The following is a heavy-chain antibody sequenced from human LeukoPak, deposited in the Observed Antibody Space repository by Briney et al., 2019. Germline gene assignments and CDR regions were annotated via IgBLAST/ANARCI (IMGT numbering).Heavy chain of an antibody. CDR1: GGTFTSYA. J-gene: IGHJ4*02. Sequence: ASVKVSCKASGGTFTSYAISWVRQAPGQGLEWMGGIIPIFGTANYAQKFQGRVTITADESTSTAYMELSSLRSEDTAVYYCAEGGLRLGELSLYPVDYWGQGTLVTVSS. D-gene: IGHD3-16*02. CDR3: AEGGLRLGELSLYPVDY. V-gene: IGHV1-69*13. CDR2: IIPIFGTA.